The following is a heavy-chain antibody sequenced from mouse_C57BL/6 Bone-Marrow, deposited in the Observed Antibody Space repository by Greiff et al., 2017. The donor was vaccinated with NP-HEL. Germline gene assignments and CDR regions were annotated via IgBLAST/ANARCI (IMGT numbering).Heavy chain of an antibody. CDR2: INPSNGGT. D-gene: IGHD1-1*01. CDR3: SSPAVYYYCSIAFDY. CDR1: GYTFTSYW. Sequence: QVQLQQPGTELVKPGASVKLSCKASGYTFTSYWMHWVKQRPGQGLEWIGNINPSNGGTNYNEKFKSKATLTVDKSSSTAYMQLSSLTSEDSAVYYCSSPAVYYYCSIAFDYWGQGTTLTVSS. J-gene: IGHJ2*01. V-gene: IGHV1-53*01.